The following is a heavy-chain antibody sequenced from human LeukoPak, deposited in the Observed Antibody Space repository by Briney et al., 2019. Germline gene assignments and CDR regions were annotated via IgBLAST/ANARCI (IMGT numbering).Heavy chain of an antibody. CDR1: GGSISNFY. CDR2: IYYSGST. CDR3: ARATVGWFDP. D-gene: IGHD4-23*01. Sequence: SETLSLTCTVSGGSISNFYWNWIRQPPGKGLEWIGYIYYSGSTYYNPSLKSRVTISVDTSKNQFSLKLSSVTAADTAVYYCARATVGWFDPWGQGTLVTVSS. J-gene: IGHJ5*02. V-gene: IGHV4-59*12.